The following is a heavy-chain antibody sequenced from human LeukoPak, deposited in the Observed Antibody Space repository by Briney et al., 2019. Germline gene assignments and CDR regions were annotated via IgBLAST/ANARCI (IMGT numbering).Heavy chain of an antibody. D-gene: IGHD3-16*01. CDR3: ARDWGSIKVITDY. CDR2: ISSNSDNT. CDR1: GYTFTSYG. Sequence: ASVKVSCKATGYTFTSYGISWVRQAPGQGLEWMVCISSNSDNTNYAQKLQGRVTMTTDTSTSTAYMELRSLRSDDTAVYYCARDWGSIKVITDYWGQGTLVTVSS. V-gene: IGHV1-18*01. J-gene: IGHJ4*02.